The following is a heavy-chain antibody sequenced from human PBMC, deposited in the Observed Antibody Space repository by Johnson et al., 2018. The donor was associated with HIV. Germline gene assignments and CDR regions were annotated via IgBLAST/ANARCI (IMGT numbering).Heavy chain of an antibody. D-gene: IGHD6-19*01. CDR2: IKQDGSEK. Sequence: VQLVESGGGLLQPGRSLRLSCAASGFTFDVYDMHWVRQAPGKGLELVANIKQDGSEKYYVDSVKGRFTISRDNAKNSLYSQVNSLTVGDTAVYYCAKDWDRSGWYQGSAFDIWG. CDR3: AKDWDRSGWYQGSAFDI. V-gene: IGHV3-7*01. J-gene: IGHJ3*02. CDR1: GFTFDVYD.